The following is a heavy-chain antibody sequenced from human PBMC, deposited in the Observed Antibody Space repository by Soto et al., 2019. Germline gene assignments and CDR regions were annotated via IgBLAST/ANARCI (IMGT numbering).Heavy chain of an antibody. D-gene: IGHD2-21*02. CDR2: IYYSGST. Sequence: SETLSLTCTVSGGSISSYYWSWIRQPPGKGLEWIGYIYYSGSTNYNPSLKSRVTISVDTSKNQFSLKLSSVTAADTAVYYCARGGNSFYDAFDIWGQGTMVTVSS. CDR3: ARGGNSFYDAFDI. V-gene: IGHV4-59*01. CDR1: GGSISSYY. J-gene: IGHJ3*02.